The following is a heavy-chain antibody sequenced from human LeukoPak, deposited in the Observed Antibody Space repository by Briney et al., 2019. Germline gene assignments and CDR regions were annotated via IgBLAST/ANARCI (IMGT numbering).Heavy chain of an antibody. D-gene: IGHD3/OR15-3a*01. V-gene: IGHV4-39*01. J-gene: IGHJ4*02. CDR1: GGSISSGSYY. CDR3: ARQTGSGLFILP. Sequence: SETLSLTCTASGGSISSGSYYWSWIRQPAGKGLEWIGSIYYSGNTYYNASLKSQVSISIDTSKNQFSLRLTSVTAADTAVYYCARQTGSGLFILPGGQGTLVTVSS. CDR2: IYYSGNT.